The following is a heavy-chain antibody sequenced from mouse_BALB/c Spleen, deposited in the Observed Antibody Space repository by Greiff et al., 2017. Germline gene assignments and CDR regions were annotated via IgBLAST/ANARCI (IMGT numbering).Heavy chain of an antibody. D-gene: IGHD2-4*01. Sequence: QVQLQQSGPELVKPGASVKISCKASGYAFSSSWMNWVKQRPGQGLEWIGRIYPGDGDTNYNGKFKGKATLTADKSSSTAYMQLSSLTSVDSAVYCCARSMITTSPIAYWGQGTLVTVSA. V-gene: IGHV1-82*01. CDR2: IYPGDGDT. CDR1: GYAFSSSW. CDR3: ARSMITTSPIAY. J-gene: IGHJ3*01.